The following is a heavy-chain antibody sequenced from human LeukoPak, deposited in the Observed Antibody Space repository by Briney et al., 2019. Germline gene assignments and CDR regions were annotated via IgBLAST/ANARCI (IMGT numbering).Heavy chain of an antibody. CDR2: IIPIFGTT. J-gene: IGHJ5*02. CDR1: GGTFSSYA. Sequence: EASVTVSCKASGGTFSSYAISWVRQAPGQGLEWMGGIIPIFGTTNYAQKFQGRVTITADESTSTAYMELSSLRSEDTAVYYCARIAAAGFHNWFDPWGQGTLVTVSS. D-gene: IGHD6-13*01. CDR3: ARIAAAGFHNWFDP. V-gene: IGHV1-69*13.